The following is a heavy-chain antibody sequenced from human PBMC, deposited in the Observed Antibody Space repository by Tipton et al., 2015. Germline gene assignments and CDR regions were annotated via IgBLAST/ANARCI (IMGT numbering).Heavy chain of an antibody. CDR2: ISNTGNT. D-gene: IGHD3-9*01. CDR1: AYSISSDYY. J-gene: IGHJ4*02. Sequence: SLTCAVSAYSISSDYYWSWIRQPPGKGLEWIGYISNTGNTHYNPSLKSRVTISRDTSKNQFSLKLTSVTAADTAVYYCACQDYDSLTRDYQTVDYWGQGTLVTVSS. V-gene: IGHV4-38-2*01. CDR3: ACQDYDSLTRDYQTVDY.